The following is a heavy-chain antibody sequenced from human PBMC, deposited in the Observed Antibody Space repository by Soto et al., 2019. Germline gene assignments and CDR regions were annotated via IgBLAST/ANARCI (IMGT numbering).Heavy chain of an antibody. Sequence: SQTLSLTCAISGDSVSSNSAAWNWIRQSPSRGLEWLGRTYYRSKWYNDYAVSVKSRITINPDTSKNQFSLQLNSVTPEDTAVYYGARGGHRIAAAGPFDYWGQGTRVTVSS. D-gene: IGHD6-13*01. CDR1: GDSVSSNSAA. CDR2: TYYRSKWYN. J-gene: IGHJ4*02. V-gene: IGHV6-1*01. CDR3: ARGGHRIAAAGPFDY.